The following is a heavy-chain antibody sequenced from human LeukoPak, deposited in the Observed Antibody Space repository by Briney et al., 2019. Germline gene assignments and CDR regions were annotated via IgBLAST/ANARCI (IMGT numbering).Heavy chain of an antibody. J-gene: IGHJ4*02. CDR1: GFTVSSSH. CDR3: ANWIQLWTH. Sequence: PGGSLRLSCVASGFTVSSSHMTWVRQAPGKGLEWVSVLYSGGSTYYADSVKGRFTISRDNSKNTLYLQMNSLRAEDTAVYYCANWIQLWTHWGQGTLVTVSS. CDR2: LYSGGST. D-gene: IGHD5-18*01. V-gene: IGHV3-53*01.